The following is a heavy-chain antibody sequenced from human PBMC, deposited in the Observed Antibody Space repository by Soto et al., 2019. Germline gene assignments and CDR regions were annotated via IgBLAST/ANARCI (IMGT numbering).Heavy chain of an antibody. CDR3: AKHLADRYHFDY. Sequence: GGSRRLSCAASGFTFNYYAISWVRQAPGKGLEWVSAISGTGGSTYYADSAKGRFTISRDNSKNTLYLQMNSLRAEDTAVYYCAKHLADRYHFDYWGLGTLVTVSS. D-gene: IGHD1-1*01. V-gene: IGHV3-23*01. CDR1: GFTFNYYA. CDR2: ISGTGGST. J-gene: IGHJ4*02.